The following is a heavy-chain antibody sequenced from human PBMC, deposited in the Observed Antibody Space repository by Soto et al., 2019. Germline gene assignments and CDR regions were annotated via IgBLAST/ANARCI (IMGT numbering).Heavy chain of an antibody. D-gene: IGHD5-18*01. CDR1: GFTFSSYA. CDR2: ISYDGSNK. V-gene: IGHV3-30-3*01. CDR3: ASSDARRGYSYGSLNY. J-gene: IGHJ4*02. Sequence: PGGSLRLSCAASGFTFSSYAMHWVRRAPGKGLEWVAVISYDGSNKYYADSVKGRFTISRDNSKNTLYLQMNSLRAEDTAVYYCASSDARRGYSYGSLNYWGQGTLVTVSS.